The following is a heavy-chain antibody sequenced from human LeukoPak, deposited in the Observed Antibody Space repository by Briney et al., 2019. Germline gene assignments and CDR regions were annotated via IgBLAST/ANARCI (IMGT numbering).Heavy chain of an antibody. CDR2: INPNSGVT. CDR3: ARATFYYDNDAFDI. Sequence: GASVKVSCKASGYTFTSYYMHWVRQAPGQGLEWMGWINPNSGVTNYAQKFQGRVTMTRDTSINTAYMELSRLRSDDTAVYYCARATFYYDNDAFDIWGQGTMVTISS. D-gene: IGHD3-22*01. V-gene: IGHV1-2*02. J-gene: IGHJ3*02. CDR1: GYTFTSYY.